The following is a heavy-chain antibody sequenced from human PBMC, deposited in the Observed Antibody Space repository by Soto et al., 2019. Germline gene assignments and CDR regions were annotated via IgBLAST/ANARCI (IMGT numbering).Heavy chain of an antibody. CDR3: ARYHDFVTVYTHYYGMDV. V-gene: IGHV1-18*01. D-gene: IGHD3-9*01. J-gene: IGHJ6*02. CDR2: ISADKGNT. Sequence: QVQLVQPGVEVKKPGASVKVSCKASGYSFDTYGISWVRQAPGQGLEWMGWISADKGNTNYVEKFQGRVTMTTDTSTSTAYMELRSLTSDDTAVYYCARYHDFVTVYTHYYGMDVWGQGTTVTVSS. CDR1: GYSFDTYG.